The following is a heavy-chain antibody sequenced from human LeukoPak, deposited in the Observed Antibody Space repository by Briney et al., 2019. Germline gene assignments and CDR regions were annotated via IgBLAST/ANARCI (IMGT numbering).Heavy chain of an antibody. J-gene: IGHJ5*02. D-gene: IGHD3-10*01. CDR3: AREEWIGEFNWFDP. CDR1: GYTFTSYA. V-gene: IGHV7-4-1*02. Sequence: ASVKVSCKASGYTFTSYAMNWVRQAPGQGLEWMGWINTSTGNPTYAQGFTGRFVFSLDTSVSTAYLQISSLKAEDTAVYYCAREEWIGEFNWFDPWGQGTLVTVSS. CDR2: INTSTGNP.